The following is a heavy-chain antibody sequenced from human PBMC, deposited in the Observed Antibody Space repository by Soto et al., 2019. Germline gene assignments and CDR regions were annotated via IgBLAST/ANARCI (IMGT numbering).Heavy chain of an antibody. CDR2: INPNSGGT. D-gene: IGHD3-22*01. CDR3: ARVKFFPRYDSSGTPDSLYYFDY. Sequence: ASVKVSCKSSGYTFTGYYMHWVRQAPGKGLEWMGWINPNSGGTNYAQKFQGWVTMTRDTSISTAYMELSRLRSDDTAVYYCARVKFFPRYDSSGTPDSLYYFDYWGQGTLVTVSS. CDR1: GYTFTGYY. V-gene: IGHV1-2*04. J-gene: IGHJ4*02.